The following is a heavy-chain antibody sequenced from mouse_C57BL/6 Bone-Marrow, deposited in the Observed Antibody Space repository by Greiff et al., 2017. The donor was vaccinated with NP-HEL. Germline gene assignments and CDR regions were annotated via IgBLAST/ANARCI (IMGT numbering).Heavy chain of an antibody. D-gene: IGHD4-1*01. Sequence: EVKVVESGGGLVKPGGSLKLSCAASGFTFSSYAMSWVRQTPEKRLEWVATISDGGSYTYYPDNVKGRFTISRDNAKNNLYLQMSHLKSEDTAMYYCARDRLGRGFAYWGQGTLVTVSA. CDR1: GFTFSSYA. J-gene: IGHJ3*01. V-gene: IGHV5-4*01. CDR2: ISDGGSYT. CDR3: ARDRLGRGFAY.